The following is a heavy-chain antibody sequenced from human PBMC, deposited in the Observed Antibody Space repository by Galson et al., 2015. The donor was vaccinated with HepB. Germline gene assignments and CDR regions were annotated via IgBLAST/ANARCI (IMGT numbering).Heavy chain of an antibody. Sequence: SLRLSCAASGFTFTAYAMSWVRQAPGKGLEWVSLINSNGTNPYYADSVRGRFTISRDSSKNTLYLQMNSLRPEDTAIYYCAKSRTLEHWGQGILITVSS. CDR2: INSNGTNP. J-gene: IGHJ4*02. D-gene: IGHD5/OR15-5a*01. V-gene: IGHV3-23*01. CDR1: GFTFTAYA. CDR3: AKSRTLEH.